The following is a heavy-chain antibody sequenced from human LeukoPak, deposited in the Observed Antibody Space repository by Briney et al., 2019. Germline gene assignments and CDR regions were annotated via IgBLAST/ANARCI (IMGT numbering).Heavy chain of an antibody. D-gene: IGHD2-2*01. CDR3: ASLPRYYCSSTSCPKS. V-gene: IGHV4-39*07. Sequence: SETLSLTCTVSGGSISSSSYYWGWIRQPPGKGLEWIGEINHSGSTNYNPSLKSRVTISVDTSKNQFSLKLSSVTAADTAVYYCASLPRYYCSSTSCPKSWGQGTLVTVSS. CDR1: GGSISSSSYY. J-gene: IGHJ4*02. CDR2: INHSGST.